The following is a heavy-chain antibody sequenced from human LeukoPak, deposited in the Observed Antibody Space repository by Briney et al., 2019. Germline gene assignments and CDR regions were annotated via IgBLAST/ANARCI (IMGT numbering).Heavy chain of an antibody. D-gene: IGHD2-2*01. V-gene: IGHV4-4*02. CDR3: ARDLRFCSDTRCVDWFDT. J-gene: IGHJ5*02. Sequence: TSGTLSLACAVAGGSVSSSGWWNWVRQPPGKGLEWIGEIYHSGTTNYNPSLKSQVTISVAKSKNQLSLKLISVTAADTAVYYCARDLRFCSDTRCVDWFDTWSEGNPVTVSS. CDR1: GGSVSSSGW. CDR2: IYHSGTT.